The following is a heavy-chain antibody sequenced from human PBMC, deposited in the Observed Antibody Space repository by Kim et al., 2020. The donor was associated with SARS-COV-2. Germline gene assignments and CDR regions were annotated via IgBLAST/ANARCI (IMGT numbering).Heavy chain of an antibody. Sequence: YCVDSVKARFTISRDNAKHSLYLQMNSLRAEDTAVYYCARWEYSSSWYPDYWGQGTLVTVSS. CDR3: ARWEYSSSWYPDY. V-gene: IGHV3-7*03. D-gene: IGHD6-13*01. J-gene: IGHJ4*02.